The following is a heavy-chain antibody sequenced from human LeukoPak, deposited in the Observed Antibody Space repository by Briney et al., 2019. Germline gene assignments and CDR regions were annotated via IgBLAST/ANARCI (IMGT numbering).Heavy chain of an antibody. J-gene: IGHJ4*02. CDR3: ARVEEAAAFNP. CDR2: ISSSGSYI. D-gene: IGHD6-13*01. CDR1: GFTFSSYA. Sequence: GGSLRLSCAASGFTFSSYAMSWVRQAPGKGLEWVSSISSSGSYIYYADSVKGRFTISRDNAKNSLYLQMNSLRAEDTAVYYCARVEEAAAFNPWGQGTLVTVSP. V-gene: IGHV3-21*01.